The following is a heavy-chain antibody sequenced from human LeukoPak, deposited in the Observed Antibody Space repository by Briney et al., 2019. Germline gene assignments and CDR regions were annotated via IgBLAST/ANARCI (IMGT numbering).Heavy chain of an antibody. CDR2: IYTSGST. V-gene: IGHV4-4*09. CDR1: GGSISSYY. J-gene: IGHJ6*02. D-gene: IGHD2-21*01. Sequence: SETLSLTCTVSGGSISSYYWSWIRQPPGKGLEWIGYIYTSGSTNYNPSLKSRVTISVDTSKNQFSLKLSSVTAADTAVYYCARDSIFLGSYYYYYYGMDVWGQGTTVTVSS. CDR3: ARDSIFLGSYYYYYYGMDV.